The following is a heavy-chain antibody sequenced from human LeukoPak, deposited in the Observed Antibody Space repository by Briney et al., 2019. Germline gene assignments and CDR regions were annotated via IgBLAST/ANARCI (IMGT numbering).Heavy chain of an antibody. Sequence: GESLKISCKGSGYSFTSYWIGWVRQMPGKGLEWMGIIYPGDSDTRYSPSFQGQVTISADKSISTAYLQWSSLKASDTAMYYCARRYCSSTSCYEWNWFDPWGQGTLVTV. CDR3: ARRYCSSTSCYEWNWFDP. V-gene: IGHV5-51*01. J-gene: IGHJ5*02. CDR1: GYSFTSYW. D-gene: IGHD2-2*01. CDR2: IYPGDSDT.